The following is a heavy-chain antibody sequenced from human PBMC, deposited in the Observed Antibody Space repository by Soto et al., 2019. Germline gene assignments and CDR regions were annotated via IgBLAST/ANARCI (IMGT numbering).Heavy chain of an antibody. D-gene: IGHD3-10*02. V-gene: IGHV1-2*02. CDR3: ARNMDYYYGRGSGNGHGF. J-gene: IGHJ6*02. CDR2: INPKFGDT. CDR1: GYTFTSYY. Sequence: QVQLVQSGAEMKEPGDSVRVSCEASGYTFTSYYIHWVRQAPGQGLEWMGWINPKFGDTTYAQDFQGRVYMTRDMSISTVYMELSRLTSDDTAIYYCARNMDYYYGRGSGNGHGFWGQGTTVTVFS.